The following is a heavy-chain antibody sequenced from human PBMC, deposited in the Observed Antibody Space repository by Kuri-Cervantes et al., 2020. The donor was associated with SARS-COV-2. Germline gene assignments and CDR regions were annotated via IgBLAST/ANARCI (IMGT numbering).Heavy chain of an antibody. J-gene: IGHJ4*02. CDR2: INAGNGNT. CDR1: GYTFTSYA. V-gene: IGHV1-3*01. CDR3: ASGKDTAMVTDY. D-gene: IGHD5-18*01. Sequence: ASVKVSCKASGYTFTSYAMHWVRQAPGQRLEWMGWINAGNGNTKHSQKFQGRVTITADKSTSTAYMELSSLRSEDTAVYYCASGKDTAMVTDYWGQGTLVTVSS.